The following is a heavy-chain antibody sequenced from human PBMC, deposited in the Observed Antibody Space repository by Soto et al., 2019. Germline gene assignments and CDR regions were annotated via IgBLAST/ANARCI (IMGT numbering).Heavy chain of an antibody. Sequence: GGSLRLSCAASGFTFSSYWMSWVRQAPGKGLEWVANIKQDGSEKYYVDSVKGRFTISRDNAKNSLYLQMNSLRAEDTAVYYCARDLALSGYDWNAFDIWGQGTMVTVSS. CDR3: ARDLALSGYDWNAFDI. D-gene: IGHD5-12*01. J-gene: IGHJ3*02. CDR1: GFTFSSYW. V-gene: IGHV3-7*03. CDR2: IKQDGSEK.